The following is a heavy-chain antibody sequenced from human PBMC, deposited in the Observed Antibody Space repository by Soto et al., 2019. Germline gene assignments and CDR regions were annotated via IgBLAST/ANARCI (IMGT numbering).Heavy chain of an antibody. D-gene: IGHD1-26*01. CDR3: VRGCGSYS. CDR1: TVTFSTYA. CDR2: ISESGTTT. J-gene: IGHJ5*02. V-gene: IGHV3-23*01. Sequence: EVQLLESGGTVVQPGGSLRLSCADFTVTFSTYAMKWVRQAPGKGLEWVSGISESGTTTSYADSVKGRFTMSRDNSINTLFLQMHSLRPDDTAVYYCVRGCGSYSWGQGTLVTVSS.